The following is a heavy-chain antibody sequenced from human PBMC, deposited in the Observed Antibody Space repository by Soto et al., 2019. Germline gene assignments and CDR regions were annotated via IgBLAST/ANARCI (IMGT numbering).Heavy chain of an antibody. CDR3: ERGGAVAGPFDY. CDR1: GGSLRGYY. J-gene: IGHJ4*02. V-gene: IGHV4-34*01. D-gene: IGHD6-19*01. CDR2: INHSGST. Sequence: SETLSLTCAVYGGSLRGYYWSWIRQPPGMALEWIGEINHSGSTNYNPSLQSRVTISVDTSKNHISLKLMSVIVADTAMFYCERGGAVAGPFDYWGQGTQVTVSS.